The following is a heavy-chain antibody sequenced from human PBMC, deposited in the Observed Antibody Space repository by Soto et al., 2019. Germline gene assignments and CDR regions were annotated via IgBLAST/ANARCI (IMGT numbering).Heavy chain of an antibody. J-gene: IGHJ6*02. V-gene: IGHV3-30-3*01. Sequence: QVQLVESGGGVVQPGRSLRLSCAASGFTFSTYAMHWVRQAPGKGLEWVAVISYDGTNKYYADSVRGGFTSSRDNCKNPLFLQMNSLSGEDTAVYYCAKDGGGYNYGYVMRDKYYYGMGVWGQGTTATVSS. D-gene: IGHD5-18*01. CDR2: ISYDGTNK. CDR3: AKDGGGYNYGYVMRDKYYYGMGV. CDR1: GFTFSTYA.